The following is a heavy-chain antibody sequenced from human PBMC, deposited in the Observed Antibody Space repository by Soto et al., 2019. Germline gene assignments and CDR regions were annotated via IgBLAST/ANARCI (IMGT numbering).Heavy chain of an antibody. Sequence: EVQLVESGGGLVQPGRSLRLSCAVSGFTFDDYAMHWVSQAPGKGLEWVSAIDWNSATTDYAESVKGRFTISRANAKNSLYLQMNGLRAEETALYYCARDVGHRPRYMDVWGKGTMVTVSS. CDR1: GFTFDDYA. D-gene: IGHD6-6*01. CDR2: IDWNSATT. CDR3: ARDVGHRPRYMDV. J-gene: IGHJ6*03. V-gene: IGHV3-9*01.